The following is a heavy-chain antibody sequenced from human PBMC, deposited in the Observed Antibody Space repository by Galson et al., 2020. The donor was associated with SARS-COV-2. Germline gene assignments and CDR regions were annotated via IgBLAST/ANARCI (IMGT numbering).Heavy chain of an antibody. CDR1: GFTFSSYA. V-gene: IGHV3-23*01. CDR3: AKGDGLWELLNWFDS. CDR2: MSGSGGST. J-gene: IGHJ5*01. Sequence: GGSLRLSCGASGFTFSSYAMSWVRRAPGKGLEWVSGMSGSGGSTFYADAVKGRFTISRDNSKNTLYLQMNSLRAEDTAVYYCAKGDGLWELLNWFDSWGQGTLVTVSS. D-gene: IGHD1-26*01.